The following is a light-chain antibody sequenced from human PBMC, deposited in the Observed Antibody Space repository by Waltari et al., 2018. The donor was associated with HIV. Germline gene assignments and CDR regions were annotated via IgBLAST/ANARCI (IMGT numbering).Light chain of an antibody. Sequence: QSVLTQPPSASGTPGQRVTISCSGSSSNIGSRPVNWYQQLAGSAPTLLIYRSDLRPSGGPDRFAGSKSATSASLASSGLQSEDEATYYCASWDDSLNGVIFGGGTELTVL. V-gene: IGLV1-44*01. CDR2: RSD. CDR3: ASWDDSLNGVI. J-gene: IGLJ2*01. CDR1: SSNIGSRP.